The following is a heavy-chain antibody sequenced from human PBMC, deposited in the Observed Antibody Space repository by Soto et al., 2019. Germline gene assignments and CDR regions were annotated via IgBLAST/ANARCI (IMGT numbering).Heavy chain of an antibody. D-gene: IGHD3-10*01. CDR2: IYYSGST. Sequence: SETLSLTCTVSGGSISSSSYYRGWIRQPPGKGLEWIGSIYYSGSTYYNPSLKSRVTISVDTSKNQFSLKLSSVTAADTAVYYCARREVRGVIGYWGQGTLVTVSS. CDR3: ARREVRGVIGY. V-gene: IGHV4-39*01. CDR1: GGSISSSSYY. J-gene: IGHJ4*02.